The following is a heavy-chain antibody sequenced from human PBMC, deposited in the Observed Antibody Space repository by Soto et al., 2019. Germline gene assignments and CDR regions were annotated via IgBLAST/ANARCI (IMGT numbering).Heavy chain of an antibody. CDR3: ARGPVYITIFGVERTHAFHL. V-gene: IGHV3-30-3*01. CDR1: GFTFSSYA. J-gene: IGHJ3*01. Sequence: QVQLVESGGGVVQPGRSVRLSCAASGFTFSSYAMHWVRQAPGKGLEWVAVISYDGSNKYYADSVKGRFTISRDNSKNTLYLQMQSLRAEDTAVYYCARGPVYITIFGVERTHAFHLWGQGTMVTVSS. CDR2: ISYDGSNK. D-gene: IGHD3-3*01.